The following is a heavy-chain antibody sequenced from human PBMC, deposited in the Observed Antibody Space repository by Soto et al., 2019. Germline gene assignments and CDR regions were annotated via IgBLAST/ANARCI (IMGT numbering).Heavy chain of an antibody. CDR3: ARARRGAPYYYTMDL. CDR2: ISGSGGIT. V-gene: IGHV3-23*01. Sequence: GGSLRLSCIASGFAFSSYAMTWVRQAPGKGLEWVSDISGSGGITYYADSVKGRFTISRDNSKNTLNLQMNSLRADDTAVYYCARARRGAPYYYTMDLWGQGTTVTVSS. J-gene: IGHJ6*02. CDR1: GFAFSSYA. D-gene: IGHD3-10*01.